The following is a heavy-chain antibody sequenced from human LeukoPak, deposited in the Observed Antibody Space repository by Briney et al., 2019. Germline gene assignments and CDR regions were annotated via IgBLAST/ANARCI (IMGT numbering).Heavy chain of an antibody. J-gene: IGHJ4*02. V-gene: IGHV3-33*06. Sequence: GGSLRLSCAASGFTFSRYGMHWVRQAPGKGLEWVAVIWYDGSNKYYADSVKGRFTISRDNSKNTLYLQMNSLRAEDTAVYYCAKVRQGYSGYPYFDYWGQGTLVTVSS. CDR1: GFTFSRYG. CDR3: AKVRQGYSGYPYFDY. CDR2: IWYDGSNK. D-gene: IGHD5-12*01.